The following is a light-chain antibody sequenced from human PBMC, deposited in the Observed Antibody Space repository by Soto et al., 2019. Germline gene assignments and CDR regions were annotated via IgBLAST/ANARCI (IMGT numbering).Light chain of an antibody. CDR2: EVS. V-gene: IGLV2-14*01. CDR3: SSYTSSSTPYV. Sequence: QSAVTQPACVSGSPGQSITISCTGTSSDVGGYNYVSWYQQHPGKAPKLMIYEVSNRPSGVSNRFSGSKSGNTASLTISGLQAEDEADCYCSSYTSSSTPYVFGTGTKVTVL. J-gene: IGLJ1*01. CDR1: SSDVGGYNY.